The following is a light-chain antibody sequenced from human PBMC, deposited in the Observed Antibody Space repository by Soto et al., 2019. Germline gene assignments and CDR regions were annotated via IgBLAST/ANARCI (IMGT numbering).Light chain of an antibody. J-gene: IGKJ4*01. CDR1: QGINNY. Sequence: DLQITQTPSAVSAAGGDRVTITCRASQGINNYLAWFQQKPGKAPKRLIYAASTLQTGVPSRFSGSGSGTEFTLTISSLQPEDFATYYCLQHNTSPLTFGGGAKVDI. V-gene: IGKV1-17*03. CDR2: AAS. CDR3: LQHNTSPLT.